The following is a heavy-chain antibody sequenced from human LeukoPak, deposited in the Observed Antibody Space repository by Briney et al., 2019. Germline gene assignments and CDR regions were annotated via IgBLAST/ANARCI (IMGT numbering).Heavy chain of an antibody. J-gene: IGHJ4*02. CDR2: ISGSGGST. CDR1: GFTFSTYA. Sequence: QPGGSLRFPCAASGFTFSTYAMSWVRQAPGKGLEWVSAISGSGGSTYYADSVKGRFTISRDNSKNTLYLQMNSLRAEDTAVYYCAKEGYRYGYAIDYWGQGTLVTVSS. D-gene: IGHD5-18*01. CDR3: AKEGYRYGYAIDY. V-gene: IGHV3-23*01.